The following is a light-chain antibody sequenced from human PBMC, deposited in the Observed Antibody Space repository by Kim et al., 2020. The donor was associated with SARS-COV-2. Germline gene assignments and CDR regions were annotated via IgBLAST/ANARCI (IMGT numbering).Light chain of an antibody. Sequence: DIQMTQSPSSLSASVGDRVTITCQATQHISNYLNWYQQKPGKAPKLLIYDTSNLKRGVPSRFSGSGSGTTFTFTISSLQPEDIATYYCQQYHHVPLTFGGGTKVDIK. CDR2: DTS. J-gene: IGKJ4*01. V-gene: IGKV1-33*01. CDR3: QQYHHVPLT. CDR1: QHISNY.